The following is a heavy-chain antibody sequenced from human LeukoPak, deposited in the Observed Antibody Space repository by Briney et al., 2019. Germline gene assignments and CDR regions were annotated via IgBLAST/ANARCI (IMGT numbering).Heavy chain of an antibody. J-gene: IGHJ3*02. D-gene: IGHD2-2*01. Sequence: PGGSLRLSCAASGFTFSSYAMHWVRQAPGKGLEWVAVISYDGSNKYYADSVKGRFTISRDNSKNTLYLQMNSLRAEDTAVYYCAKDQAWAYDSLSRGAFDIWGQGTMVTVSS. V-gene: IGHV3-30-3*01. CDR2: ISYDGSNK. CDR3: AKDQAWAYDSLSRGAFDI. CDR1: GFTFSSYA.